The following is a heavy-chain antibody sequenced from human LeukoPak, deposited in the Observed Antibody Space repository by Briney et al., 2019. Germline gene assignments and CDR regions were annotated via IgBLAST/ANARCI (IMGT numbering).Heavy chain of an antibody. V-gene: IGHV3-30*04. CDR2: VSLDGGSK. J-gene: IGHJ4*02. D-gene: IGHD6-13*01. Sequence: GSSLRLSCAASGFNFGNYAIHWVRQAPGKGLEWVAAVSLDGGSKYYADSVKGRLTISRDNSQNTLFLQMISLRIEDTAVYYCARDASGSWALDSWGQGSLVTVSS. CDR3: ARDASGSWALDS. CDR1: GFNFGNYA.